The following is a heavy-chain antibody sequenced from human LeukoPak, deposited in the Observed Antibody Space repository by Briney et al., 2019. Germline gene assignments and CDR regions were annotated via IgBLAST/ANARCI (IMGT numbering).Heavy chain of an antibody. V-gene: IGHV3-30*02. CDR2: IRYDGSNK. D-gene: IGHD2-2*01. Sequence: GGSLRLSFAGSGFTFISYGRHGVGQAPAKGLDGVAFIRYDGSNKYYADSVKGRFTISRDNSKNTLYLQMNSLRAEDTAVYYCAKDGIKYCSSTSCHFPDYWGQGTLVTVSS. CDR1: GFTFISYG. CDR3: AKDGIKYCSSTSCHFPDY. J-gene: IGHJ4*02.